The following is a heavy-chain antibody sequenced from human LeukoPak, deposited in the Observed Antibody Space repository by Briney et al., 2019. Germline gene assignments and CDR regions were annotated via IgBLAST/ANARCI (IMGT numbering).Heavy chain of an antibody. CDR3: ARHGAAAAFDP. CDR2: IYYSGST. V-gene: IGHV4-39*01. CDR1: GGSISSSSYY. Sequence: SETLSLTCTVSGGSISSSSYYWGWIRQPPGKGLEWIGSIYYSGSTYYNPSLKSRVTISVDTSKNQFSLKLSSVTAADTAVYYGARHGAAAAFDPWGQGTLVTVSS. J-gene: IGHJ5*02. D-gene: IGHD6-25*01.